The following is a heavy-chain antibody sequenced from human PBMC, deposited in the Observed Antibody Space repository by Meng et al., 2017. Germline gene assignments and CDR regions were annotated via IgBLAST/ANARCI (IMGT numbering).Heavy chain of an antibody. CDR3: ARDGAAGIAVAGTLAY. CDR2: ISYDGSNK. J-gene: IGHJ4*02. D-gene: IGHD6-19*01. CDR1: GFTFSSYA. V-gene: IGHV3-30*01. Sequence: QVQLVGSGGGVVQPGRSLRLSCAASGFTFSSYAMHWVRQAPGKGLEWVAVISYDGSNKYYADSVKGRFTISRDNSKNTLYLQMNSLRAEDTAVYYCARDGAAGIAVAGTLAYWGQGTLVTVSS.